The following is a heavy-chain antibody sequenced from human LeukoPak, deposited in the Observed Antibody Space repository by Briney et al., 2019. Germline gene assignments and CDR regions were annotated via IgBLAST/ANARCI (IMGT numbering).Heavy chain of an antibody. J-gene: IGHJ4*02. CDR3: ARVGDYKGVY. D-gene: IGHD3-9*01. CDR1: GGSVSSSSYY. Sequence: SETLSLTCTVSGGSVSSSSYYWSWIRQPPGKGLEWIGYIYYDGYTNYNPSLKSRVTISIDTSKNQFSLKLSSVTAADTAVYYCARVGDYKGVYWGQGILVSVSS. CDR2: IYYDGYT. V-gene: IGHV4-61*01.